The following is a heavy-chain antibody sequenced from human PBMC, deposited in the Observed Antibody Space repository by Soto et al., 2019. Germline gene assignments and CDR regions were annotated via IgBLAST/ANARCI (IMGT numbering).Heavy chain of an antibody. J-gene: IGHJ4*02. CDR2: MNPNSGNT. D-gene: IGHD1-1*01. CDR1: GYTFTSYE. V-gene: IGHV1-8*01. CDR3: ARKGTNS. Sequence: QVQLVQSGAEVKKPGASVKVSCKASGYTFTSYEINWVRQATGQGLEWMGWMNPNSGNTGYAQKXQXRXSMTRNTSISTAYMEPSSLRSDDTAVYYCARKGTNSWGQGTLLTVSS.